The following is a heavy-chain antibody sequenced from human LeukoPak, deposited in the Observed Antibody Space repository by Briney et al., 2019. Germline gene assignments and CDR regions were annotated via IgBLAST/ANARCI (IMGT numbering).Heavy chain of an antibody. CDR2: ISYDGSNK. Sequence: GRSLRLSCAASGFTFSSYAMHWVRQAPGKGLEWVAVISYDGSNKYYADSVKGRFTISRDNSKNTLYLQMNTLRAEDTAVYYCAKDFHNWGAFDYWGQGTLVTVSS. V-gene: IGHV3-30-3*01. J-gene: IGHJ4*02. D-gene: IGHD1-1*01. CDR1: GFTFSSYA. CDR3: AKDFHNWGAFDY.